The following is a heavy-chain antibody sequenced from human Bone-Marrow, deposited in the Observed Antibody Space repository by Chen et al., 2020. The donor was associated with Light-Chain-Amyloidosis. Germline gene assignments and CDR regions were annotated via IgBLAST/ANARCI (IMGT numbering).Heavy chain of an antibody. CDR1: GGSFSAYY. D-gene: IGHD2-15*01. CDR2: VTNTGST. J-gene: IGHJ4*02. V-gene: IGHV4-34*01. CDR3: ARNGHYSIDS. Sequence: QVQLQQWGAGLLKPSETLSLTCAVYGGSFSAYYWSWVRQPPGKGLEWIGEVTNTGSTSYNPSVESRVTMSLDISKNQFSLKLTSVTAADTAVYYCARNGHYSIDSWGQGTLVTVSS.